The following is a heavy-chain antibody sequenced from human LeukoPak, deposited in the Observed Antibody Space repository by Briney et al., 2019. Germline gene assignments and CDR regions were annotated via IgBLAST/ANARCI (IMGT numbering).Heavy chain of an antibody. Sequence: SETLSLTCAVYGGSFSGYYWSWIRQPPGKGLEWIGEINHSGSTNYNPSLKSRVTISVDTSKNQFSLKLSSVTAADTAVYYCARGAPRSAFGGAIAARRFDYWGQGTLVTVSS. CDR1: GGSFSGYY. D-gene: IGHD3-16*02. CDR2: INHSGST. J-gene: IGHJ4*02. CDR3: ARGAPRSAFGGAIAARRFDY. V-gene: IGHV4-34*01.